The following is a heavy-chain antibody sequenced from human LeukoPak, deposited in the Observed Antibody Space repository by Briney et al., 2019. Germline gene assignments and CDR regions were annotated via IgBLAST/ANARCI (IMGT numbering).Heavy chain of an antibody. CDR2: IYYSGST. D-gene: IGHD3-22*01. V-gene: IGHV4-39*01. CDR1: GGPISSSSYY. Sequence: SETLSLTCTVSGGPISSSSYYWGWIRQPPGKGLEWIGSIYYSGSTYYNPSLKSRVTISVDTSKNQFSLKLSSVTAADTAVYYCARLAYYDSSGYYGHDAFDIWGQGTMVTVSS. J-gene: IGHJ3*02. CDR3: ARLAYYDSSGYYGHDAFDI.